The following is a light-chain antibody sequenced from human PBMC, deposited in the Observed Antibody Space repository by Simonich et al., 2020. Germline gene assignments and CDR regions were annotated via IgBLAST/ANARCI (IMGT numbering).Light chain of an antibody. J-gene: IGLJ3*02. CDR1: ALPKKY. V-gene: IGLV3-10*01. CDR3: YSTDSSGNHRGV. CDR2: EDS. Sequence: SYELTQPPSVSVSPGQTARITCSGDALPKKYAYWSQRKYGQAPGLVIYEDSKRTSGSPERFSGASSGTMATLTIRGDQVEDEADYYCYSTDSSGNHRGVFGGGTKLTVL.